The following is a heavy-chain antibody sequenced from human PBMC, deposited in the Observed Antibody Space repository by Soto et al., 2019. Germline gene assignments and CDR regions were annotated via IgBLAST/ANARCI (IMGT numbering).Heavy chain of an antibody. D-gene: IGHD3-3*01. Sequence: QVQLVQSGAEVKKPGASVKVSCKASGYTFTSYYMHWVRQAPGQGLEWMGIINPSGGSTSYAQKFQGRVTMTRDTSTSTVYMELSSLRSEDTAAYYCARDPRITIFGVVINPNWFDPWGQGTLVTVSS. V-gene: IGHV1-46*01. CDR1: GYTFTSYY. CDR2: INPSGGST. J-gene: IGHJ5*02. CDR3: ARDPRITIFGVVINPNWFDP.